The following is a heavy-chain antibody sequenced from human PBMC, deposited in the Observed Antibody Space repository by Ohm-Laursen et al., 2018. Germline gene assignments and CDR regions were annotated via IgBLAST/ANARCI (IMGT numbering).Heavy chain of an antibody. V-gene: IGHV1-2*02. CDR3: ATRYSSGSSAP. CDR1: GYTFTGYY. J-gene: IGHJ5*02. CDR2: INPNNGGT. Sequence: GASVKVSCKASGYTFTGYYMHWVRQAPGQGLEWMGWINPNNGGTNYAQKFQGRVTMTRDTSISTAYMELSRLRSDDTAVYYCATRYSSGSSAPWGQGTLVTVSS. D-gene: IGHD6-19*01.